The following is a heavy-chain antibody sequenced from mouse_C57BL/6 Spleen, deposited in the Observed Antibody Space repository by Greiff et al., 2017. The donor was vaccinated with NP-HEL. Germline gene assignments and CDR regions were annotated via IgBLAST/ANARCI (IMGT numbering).Heavy chain of an antibody. V-gene: IGHV1-74*01. Sequence: VQLQQPGAELVKPGASVTVSCKASGYTFTSYWMHWVKQRPGQGLEWLGRIHPSDSDNKYNQQVKGKATLTVDKSSSTAYMQLSSLTSEDSAVYYCAIEGIYYGNYGFAYWGQGTLVTVSA. CDR1: GYTFTSYW. CDR2: IHPSDSDN. D-gene: IGHD2-1*01. J-gene: IGHJ3*01. CDR3: AIEGIYYGNYGFAY.